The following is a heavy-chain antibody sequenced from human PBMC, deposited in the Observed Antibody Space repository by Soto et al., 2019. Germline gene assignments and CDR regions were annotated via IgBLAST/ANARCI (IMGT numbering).Heavy chain of an antibody. V-gene: IGHV3-64*01. CDR3: ARSHTPADYYYMDV. CDR2: ISSNGGST. CDR1: GFTFSSYA. J-gene: IGHJ6*03. Sequence: GGSLRLSCAASGFTFSSYAMHWVRQAPGKGLEYVSAISSNGGSTYYANSVKGRFTISRDNSKNTLYLQMGSLRAEDMAVYYCARSHTPADYYYMDVWGKGTTVTVSS.